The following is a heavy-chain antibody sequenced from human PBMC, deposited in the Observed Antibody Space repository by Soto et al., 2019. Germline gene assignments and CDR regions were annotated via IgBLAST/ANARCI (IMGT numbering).Heavy chain of an antibody. CDR3: AKKLTASDYSFYMDV. CDR2: IRGSGAGT. J-gene: IGHJ6*03. CDR1: GFTFSSYG. V-gene: IGHV3-23*01. Sequence: EVQLLESGGGLVQPGGSLRLSCAASGFTFSSYGMTWVRQAPGRGLEWVSAIRGSGAGTFYADSVEGRFTISRDTSKNTRYLQMNTLRAEDTAVYYCAKKLTASDYSFYMDVWGKGTTVTVSS. D-gene: IGHD2-15*01.